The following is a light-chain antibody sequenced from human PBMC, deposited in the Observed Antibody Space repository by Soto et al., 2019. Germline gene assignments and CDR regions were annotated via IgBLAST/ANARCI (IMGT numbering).Light chain of an antibody. CDR1: SSNIGAGYA. Sequence: QSVLTQPPSVSGAPGQRVTISCTGSSSNIGAGYAVHWYQQLPGTAPKLLIYIDNTRPSGVSDRFSGSRSGTSASLAITGLQAEDEADYYCQSYDSSLSGRVFGGGTKLTVL. CDR3: QSYDSSLSGRV. CDR2: IDN. V-gene: IGLV1-40*01. J-gene: IGLJ3*02.